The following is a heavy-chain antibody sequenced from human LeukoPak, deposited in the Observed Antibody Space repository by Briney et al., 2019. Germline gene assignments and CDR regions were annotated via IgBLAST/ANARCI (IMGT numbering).Heavy chain of an antibody. J-gene: IGHJ4*02. CDR2: INWSGGST. CDR1: GFAFDEHG. Sequence: GGSLRLSCTASGFAFDEHGMSWVRQVPGEGLEWVSGINWSGGSTGYSDPLRGRFTISRDNAKNSLYLQMDSLRAEDTALYYCARAPITSPFYFDYWGQGTLVTVSS. D-gene: IGHD2-2*01. V-gene: IGHV3-20*04. CDR3: ARAPITSPFYFDY.